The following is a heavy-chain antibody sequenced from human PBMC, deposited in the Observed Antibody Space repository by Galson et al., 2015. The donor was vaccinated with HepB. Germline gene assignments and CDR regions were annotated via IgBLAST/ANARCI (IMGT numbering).Heavy chain of an antibody. D-gene: IGHD6-13*01. V-gene: IGHV7-4-1*02. J-gene: IGHJ5*02. CDR3: ARDQEQQLVAPNWFDP. Sequence: SVKVSCKASGYTFTSYAMNWVRQAPGQGLEWMGWINTNTGNPTYAQGFTGRFVFSLDTSVSTAYLQISSLKAEDTAVYYCARDQEQQLVAPNWFDPWGQGTLVTVSS. CDR1: GYTFTSYA. CDR2: INTNTGNP.